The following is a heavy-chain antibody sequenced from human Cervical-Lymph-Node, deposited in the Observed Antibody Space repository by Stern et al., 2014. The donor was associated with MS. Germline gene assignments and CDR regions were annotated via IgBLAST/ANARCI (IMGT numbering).Heavy chain of an antibody. CDR3: AREIAGRRFED. Sequence: VQLVESGGGLVQPGGSLRLSCEASGFPVGASYMNWVRPAPGKGLEWVSRIHTVGTTHYADSVKGRFTISRANAKNALYLQMDRLTVEDTAVYYCAREIAGRRFEDWGRGTLGAVSP. CDR2: IHTVGTT. V-gene: IGHV3-66*01. D-gene: IGHD6-6*01. J-gene: IGHJ4*02. CDR1: GFPVGASY.